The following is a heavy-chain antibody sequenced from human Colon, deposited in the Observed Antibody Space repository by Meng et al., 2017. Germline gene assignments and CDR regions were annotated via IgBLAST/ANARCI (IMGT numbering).Heavy chain of an antibody. V-gene: IGHV3-15*01. J-gene: IGHJ4*02. Sequence: EVQLVESGGGLGKPGGSLRLSCATSGFTFSTVWLSWVRQAPGKGLEWVGRIKSKSDGGTTDYAAPVKGRFTISRDDSKSTLFLQMNSLKSEDTAFYYCTTSDYGDYDAFWGQGTLVTVSS. CDR1: GFTFSTVW. CDR2: IKSKSDGGTT. D-gene: IGHD4-17*01. CDR3: TTSDYGDYDAF.